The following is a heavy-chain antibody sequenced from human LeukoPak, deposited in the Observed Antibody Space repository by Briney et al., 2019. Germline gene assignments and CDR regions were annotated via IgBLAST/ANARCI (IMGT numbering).Heavy chain of an antibody. Sequence: GGSLRLSCEASGFTFRNYAMSWVRQAPGRGLEWVSAICKNGGSTFYADSVRGRFTISRDNSRNTLYLQMDSLKTEDTAVYFCSRDYDSANHIDAFGIWGQGTLVTVSP. V-gene: IGHV3-23*01. CDR3: SRDYDSANHIDAFGI. CDR1: GFTFRNYA. D-gene: IGHD3-10*01. J-gene: IGHJ3*02. CDR2: ICKNGGST.